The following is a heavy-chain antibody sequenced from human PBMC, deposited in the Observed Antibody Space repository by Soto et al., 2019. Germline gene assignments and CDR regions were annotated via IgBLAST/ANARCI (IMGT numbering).Heavy chain of an antibody. CDR1: GYTFTSYG. CDR3: ARDETRLTMVRGIIDY. CDR2: ISGNNGNT. J-gene: IGHJ4*02. V-gene: IGHV1-18*01. Sequence: ASVKVSCKASGYTFTSYGISWVRQAPGQGLEWMGWISGNNGNTNYAQKLQGRVIMTTDTPTSTAYMELRSLRSDDTAVYYCARDETRLTMVRGIIDYWGQGTLVTVSS. D-gene: IGHD3-10*01.